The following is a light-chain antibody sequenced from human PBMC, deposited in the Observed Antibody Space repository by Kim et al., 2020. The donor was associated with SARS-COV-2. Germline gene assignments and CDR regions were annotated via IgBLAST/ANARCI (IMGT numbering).Light chain of an antibody. CDR3: SAWDSSLSAWV. CDR2: RNN. V-gene: IGLV10-54*01. J-gene: IGLJ3*02. CDR1: SNNVGDHG. Sequence: RQTGTLTCTGGSNNVGDHGAAWLRQHQGHPPKLLSYRNNNRPSGISERLSASRSGNAASLTITGLQPEDEADYYCSAWDSSLSAWVFGGGTQLTVL.